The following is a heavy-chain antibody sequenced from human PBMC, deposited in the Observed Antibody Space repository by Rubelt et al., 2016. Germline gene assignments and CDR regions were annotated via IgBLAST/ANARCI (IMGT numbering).Heavy chain of an antibody. Sequence: EVQLVESGGGLVQPGGSLRLSCAASGFTFSSYWMHWVRQAPGKGLVWVSRINSDGGRRSQAGSVKGRFTISRDNAKITLYVQMNSLRAEDTAVYYCARILVPPVDYWGQGTLVTVSS. CDR1: GFTFSSYW. D-gene: IGHD2-15*01. CDR2: INSDGGRR. J-gene: IGHJ4*02. V-gene: IGHV3-74*01. CDR3: ARILVPPVDY.